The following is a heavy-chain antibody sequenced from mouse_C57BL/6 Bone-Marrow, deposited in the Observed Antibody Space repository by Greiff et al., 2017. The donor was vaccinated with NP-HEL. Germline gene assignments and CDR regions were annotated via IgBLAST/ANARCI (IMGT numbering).Heavy chain of an antibody. CDR2: FHPYNDDT. CDR1: GYTFTTYP. CDR3: ARGITTVVARDWYFDV. Sequence: QVQLKESGAELVKPGASVKMSCKASGYTFTTYPIEWMKQNHGKSLEWIGNFHPYNDDTKYNEKFKGKATLTVEKSSSTVYLELSRLTSDDSAVYYCARGITTVVARDWYFDVWGTGTTVTVSS. V-gene: IGHV1-47*01. D-gene: IGHD1-1*01. J-gene: IGHJ1*03.